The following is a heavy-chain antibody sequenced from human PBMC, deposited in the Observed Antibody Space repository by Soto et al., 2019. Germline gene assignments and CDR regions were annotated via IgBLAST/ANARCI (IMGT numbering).Heavy chain of an antibody. CDR1: GFTFSDYY. CDR2: ISSSSSYT. Sequence: PGGSLRLSCAASGFTFSDYYMSWIRQAPGKGLEWVSYISSSSSYTNYADSVKGRLTISRDNAKNSLYLQMNSLRAEDTAVYYCARNGTGTLRYYYYGMDVWGQGTTVTVSS. D-gene: IGHD1-1*01. V-gene: IGHV3-11*06. CDR3: ARNGTGTLRYYYYGMDV. J-gene: IGHJ6*02.